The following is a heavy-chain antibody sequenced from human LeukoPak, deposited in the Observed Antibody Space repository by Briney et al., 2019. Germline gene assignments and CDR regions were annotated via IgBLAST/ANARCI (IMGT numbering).Heavy chain of an antibody. CDR1: GFTFNTYA. Sequence: GGSLRLSCAASGFTFNTYAMGWVRQAPGEGQEWVSSIKGGGGDPFYADSVRGRFTISRDKSKNTMYLSLNSLRAEDTAVYFCAQGGHDFNPFYYWGQGTLVTVSS. D-gene: IGHD2-21*02. V-gene: IGHV3-23*01. CDR3: AQGGHDFNPFYY. CDR2: IKGGGGDP. J-gene: IGHJ4*02.